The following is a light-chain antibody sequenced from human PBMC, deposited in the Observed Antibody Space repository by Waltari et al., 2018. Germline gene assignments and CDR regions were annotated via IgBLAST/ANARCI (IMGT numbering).Light chain of an antibody. V-gene: IGLV2-18*02. CDR1: SSDIGSYTG. J-gene: IGLJ1*01. CDR3: GSFMTGSTYI. CDR2: EVS. Sequence: QSALPQPPSVSKSLGQSVTIYCTGTSSDIGSYTGVSWYQKFSGTAPRLLIYEVSKRPSGVSDRFSGSKSGNTASLTISGLHAEDEADYFCGSFMTGSTYIFGSGTRLTVL.